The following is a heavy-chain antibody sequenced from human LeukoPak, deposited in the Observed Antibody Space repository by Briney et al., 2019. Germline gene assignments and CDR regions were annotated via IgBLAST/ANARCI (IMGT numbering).Heavy chain of an antibody. V-gene: IGHV4-59*02. J-gene: IGHJ4*02. D-gene: IGHD3-22*01. CDR3: ARERPEGDRAYYYDSGGYYFDY. CDR1: GDSVSSTY. Sequence: SETLSLTCSVSGDSVSSTYWSWVRQPPGKGLEWIAYGHHSERSNYNPSLRSRVTISVDRSKNQFSLKLSSVTAADTAVYYCARERPEGDRAYYYDSGGYYFDYWGQGTLVTVSS. CDR2: GHHSERS.